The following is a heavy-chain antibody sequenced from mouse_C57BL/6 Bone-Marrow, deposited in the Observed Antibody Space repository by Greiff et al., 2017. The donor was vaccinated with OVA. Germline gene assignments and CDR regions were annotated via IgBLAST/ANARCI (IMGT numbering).Heavy chain of an antibody. Sequence: QVQLQQSGAELVKPGASVKLSCKASGYTFTSYWMHWVKQRPGQGLEWIGMIHPNSGSTNYNEKFKSKATLTVDKSSSTAYMQLSSLTSEDSAVYYCARAGIRAWFAYWGQGTLVTVSA. J-gene: IGHJ3*01. CDR1: GYTFTSYW. CDR3: ARAGIRAWFAY. CDR2: IHPNSGST. D-gene: IGHD2-4*01. V-gene: IGHV1-64*01.